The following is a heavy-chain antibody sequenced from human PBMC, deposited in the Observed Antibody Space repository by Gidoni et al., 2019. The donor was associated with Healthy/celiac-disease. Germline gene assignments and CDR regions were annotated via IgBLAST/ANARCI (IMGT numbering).Heavy chain of an antibody. V-gene: IGHV4-34*01. CDR2: INHSGST. CDR3: AQSPIYAKEYFDL. J-gene: IGHJ2*01. Sequence: QVQLQQWGAGLLKPSETLSLTCAVYGGSFSGYYWSWIRQPPGKGLEWIGEINHSGSTNYNPSLKSRVTISVDTSKNQFSLKLSSVTAADTAVYYCAQSPIYAKEYFDLWGRGTLVTVSS. D-gene: IGHD2-8*01. CDR1: GGSFSGYY.